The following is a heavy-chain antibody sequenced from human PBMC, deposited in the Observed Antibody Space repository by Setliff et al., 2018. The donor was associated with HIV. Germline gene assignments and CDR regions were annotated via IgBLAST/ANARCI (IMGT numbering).Heavy chain of an antibody. CDR3: ARIYYDSSGFYPHDAFDI. J-gene: IGHJ3*02. D-gene: IGHD3-22*01. V-gene: IGHV1-3*01. CDR1: GYTFTSYA. Sequence: GASVKVSCKASGYTFTSYAMHWVRQAPGQRLEWMGWINAGNGNTKYPQKFQGRVTITADKSTSTAYMELSTLRSEDTAVYYCARIYYDSSGFYPHDAFDIWGQGTMVTVSS. CDR2: INAGNGNT.